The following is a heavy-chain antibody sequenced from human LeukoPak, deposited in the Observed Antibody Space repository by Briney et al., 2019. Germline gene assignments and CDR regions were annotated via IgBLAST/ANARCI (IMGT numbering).Heavy chain of an antibody. CDR2: INPSGGST. CDR1: GYTFTSYY. V-gene: IGHV1-46*01. J-gene: IGHJ4*02. D-gene: IGHD3-10*01. Sequence: ASVKVSCKASGYTFTSYYMHWVRQAPGQGLEWMGIINPSGGSTSYAQKFQGRVTMTRDTSTSTVYMELSSLRSEDTAVYYCARGRFGELPVDDLLDYWGQGTLVTVSS. CDR3: ARGRFGELPVDDLLDY.